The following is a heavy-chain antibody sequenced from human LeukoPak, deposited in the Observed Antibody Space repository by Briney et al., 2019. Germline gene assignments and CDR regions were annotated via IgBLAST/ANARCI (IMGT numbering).Heavy chain of an antibody. CDR1: GGTFSSYA. J-gene: IGHJ2*01. Sequence: EASVKVSCKASGGTFSSYAISWVRQAPGQGLEWMGRIIPIFGTANYAQKFQGRVTITTDESTSTAYMELSSLRSEDTAVYYCARDLYGDYGPSWYFGLWGRGTLVTVSS. D-gene: IGHD4-17*01. CDR3: ARDLYGDYGPSWYFGL. CDR2: IIPIFGTA. V-gene: IGHV1-69*05.